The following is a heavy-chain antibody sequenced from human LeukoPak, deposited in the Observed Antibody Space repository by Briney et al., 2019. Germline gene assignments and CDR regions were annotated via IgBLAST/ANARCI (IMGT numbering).Heavy chain of an antibody. Sequence: PGGSLRLSCAASGFTFSSYGMHWVRQAPGKGLEWVAFIRYDGSNKYYADSVKGRFTISRDNSKNTLYLQMNSLRAEDTAVYYCAKDQGSYGDYIYYFDYWGQGTLVTVSS. D-gene: IGHD4-17*01. CDR3: AKDQGSYGDYIYYFDY. CDR1: GFTFSSYG. V-gene: IGHV3-30*02. CDR2: IRYDGSNK. J-gene: IGHJ4*02.